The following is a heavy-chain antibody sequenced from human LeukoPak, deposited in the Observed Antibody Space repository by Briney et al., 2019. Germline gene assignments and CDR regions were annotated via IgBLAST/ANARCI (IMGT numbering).Heavy chain of an antibody. J-gene: IGHJ5*02. CDR1: GGTFSSYA. CDR2: IIPILGIA. D-gene: IGHD2-8*01. Sequence: ASVKVSCKASGGTFSSYAISWVRQAPGQGLEWMGRIIPILGIANYAQKFQGRVTITAGKSTSTAYMELSSLRSEDTAVYYYARDRPGEVLMVYATNWFDPWGQGTLVTVSS. CDR3: ARDRPGEVLMVYATNWFDP. V-gene: IGHV1-69*04.